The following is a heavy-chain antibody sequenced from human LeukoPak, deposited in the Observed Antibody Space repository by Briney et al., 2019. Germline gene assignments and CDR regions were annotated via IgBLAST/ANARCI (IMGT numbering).Heavy chain of an antibody. CDR3: AKDGPYTSSFDY. Sequence: GGSLRLSCAASGLSSSSYGMHWVRQGPGKGLEWVAAISPDGDNEYYADSVKGRITISRDNSKNTLYLQMNSLRSDDTAVYYCAKDGPYTSSFDYWSQGTLVIVSS. D-gene: IGHD6-13*01. CDR1: GLSSSSYG. CDR2: ISPDGDNE. J-gene: IGHJ4*02. V-gene: IGHV3-30*18.